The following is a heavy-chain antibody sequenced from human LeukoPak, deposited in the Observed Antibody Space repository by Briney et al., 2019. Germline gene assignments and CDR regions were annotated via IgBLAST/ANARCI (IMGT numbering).Heavy chain of an antibody. CDR2: INHSGST. J-gene: IGHJ4*02. V-gene: IGHV4-34*01. CDR3: ARGRRQHIVVVIANFDY. D-gene: IGHD2-21*01. Sequence: PSETLSLTCAVYGGSFSGYYWSWIRQPPGKGLEWIGEINHSGSTNYNPSLKSRVTISVDTSKNQFSLKLSSVTAADTAVYYCARGRRQHIVVVIANFDYWGQGTLVTVSS. CDR1: GGSFSGYY.